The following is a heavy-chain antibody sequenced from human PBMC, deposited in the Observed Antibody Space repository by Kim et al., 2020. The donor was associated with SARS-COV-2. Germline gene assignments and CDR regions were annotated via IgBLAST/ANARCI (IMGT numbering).Heavy chain of an antibody. Sequence: GGSLRLSCAASGLTFSDHYMDWVRQAPGKGLEWVGRSRNKDNSYTTEYAASVKGRFTISRDNSKNSVYLQMNSLKTEDTAVYYCATQYGLGNNYYDYWGQGTLVTVSS. V-gene: IGHV3-72*01. CDR1: GLTFSDHY. CDR2: SRNKDNSYTT. CDR3: ATQYGLGNNYYDY. D-gene: IGHD3-10*01. J-gene: IGHJ4*02.